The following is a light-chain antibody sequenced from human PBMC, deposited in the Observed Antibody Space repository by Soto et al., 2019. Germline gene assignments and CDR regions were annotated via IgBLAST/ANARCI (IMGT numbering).Light chain of an antibody. CDR3: QQRSNWPPT. J-gene: IGKJ1*01. V-gene: IGKV3-11*01. CDR1: QCVSSY. CDR2: EAS. Sequence: IVLTQSPATLSLSPGERATLSCRASQCVSSYLAWYQQKPGQAPRLLIYEASNRATGIPARFSGSGSGTDFTLTISSLEPEDFAVYYCQQRSNWPPTFGQGTKVEIK.